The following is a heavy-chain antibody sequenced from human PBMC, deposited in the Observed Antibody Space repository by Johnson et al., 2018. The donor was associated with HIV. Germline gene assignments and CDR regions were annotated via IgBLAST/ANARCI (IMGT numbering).Heavy chain of an antibody. D-gene: IGHD6-13*01. V-gene: IGHV3-30*04. J-gene: IGHJ3*02. CDR2: ISSAGSNK. Sequence: VQLVESGGGVVQPGGSLRLSCAASGFTFNSYAMHWVRQAPGQGLEWVAVISSAGSNKYYADAVKGRFTISRDNAKNSLYLQMNSLRAEDTALYYCAKDRDLAAAGTDAFDIWGQGTMVTVSS. CDR3: AKDRDLAAAGTDAFDI. CDR1: GFTFNSYA.